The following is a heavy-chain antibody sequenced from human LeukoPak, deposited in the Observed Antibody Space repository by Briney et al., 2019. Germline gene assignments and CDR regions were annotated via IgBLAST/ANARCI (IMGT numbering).Heavy chain of an antibody. Sequence: SVKVSCKASRGTFSSYAISWVRQAPGQGLEWMGRIIPILGIANYAQKFQGRVTITADKSTSTAYMELSSLRSEDTAVYYCASPYCSGGSCYSLLRAFDIWGQGTMVTVSS. CDR1: RGTFSSYA. CDR2: IIPILGIA. V-gene: IGHV1-69*04. CDR3: ASPYCSGGSCYSLLRAFDI. D-gene: IGHD2-15*01. J-gene: IGHJ3*02.